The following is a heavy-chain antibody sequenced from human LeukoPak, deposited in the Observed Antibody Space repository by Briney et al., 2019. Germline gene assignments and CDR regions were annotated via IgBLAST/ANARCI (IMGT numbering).Heavy chain of an antibody. CDR3: AKYDSSSWYIGY. J-gene: IGHJ4*02. CDR2: ISGSGGST. Sequence: GGSLRLSCAASGFTFSSYAMSWVRQAPGKGLEWVSAISGSGGSTYYADSVKGRFTISRDSSKNTLYLQMNSLRAEDTAVYYCAKYDSSSWYIGYWGQGTLVTVSS. D-gene: IGHD6-13*01. CDR1: GFTFSSYA. V-gene: IGHV3-23*01.